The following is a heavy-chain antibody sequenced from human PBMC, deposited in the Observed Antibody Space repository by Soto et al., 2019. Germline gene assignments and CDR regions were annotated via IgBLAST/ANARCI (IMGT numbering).Heavy chain of an antibody. Sequence: GESLKISCKGSGYSFTSYWIGWVRQMPGKGLESMGIIYPGDSDTRYSPSFQGQVTISADKSISTAYLQWSSLKASDTAMYYCSRTAAAGKYYYGMDVWRQGTTVTVSS. CDR1: GYSFTSYW. D-gene: IGHD6-13*01. V-gene: IGHV5-51*01. CDR2: IYPGDSDT. CDR3: SRTAAAGKYYYGMDV. J-gene: IGHJ6*02.